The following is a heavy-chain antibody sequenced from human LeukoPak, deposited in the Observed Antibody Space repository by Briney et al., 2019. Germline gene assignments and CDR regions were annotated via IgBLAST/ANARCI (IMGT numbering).Heavy chain of an antibody. J-gene: IGHJ4*02. D-gene: IGHD3-16*02. CDR1: GFTFSSYA. V-gene: IGHV3-30*04. Sequence: GGSLRLSCAASGFTFSSYAMHWVRQAPGKGLEWVAVISNDGSHKYYADSVKGRFTISRDNAKNSVYLQMNSLRAEDTAVYYCAAAPQTYRYLGSWGPGTLVTVSS. CDR2: ISNDGSHK. CDR3: AAAPQTYRYLGS.